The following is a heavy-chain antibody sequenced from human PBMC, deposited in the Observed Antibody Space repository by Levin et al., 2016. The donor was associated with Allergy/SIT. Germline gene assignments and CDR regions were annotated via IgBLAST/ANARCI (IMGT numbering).Heavy chain of an antibody. CDR3: ARVDDY. V-gene: IGHV3-69-1*01. CDR2: ISSSSTI. J-gene: IGHJ4*02. Sequence: VRQAPGKGLEWVSYISSSSTIYYADSVKGRFTISRDNAKNSLYLQMNSLRAEDTAVYYCARVDDYWGQGTLVTVSS.